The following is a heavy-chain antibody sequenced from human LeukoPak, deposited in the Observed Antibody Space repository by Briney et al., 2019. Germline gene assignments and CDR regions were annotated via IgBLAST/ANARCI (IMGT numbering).Heavy chain of an antibody. Sequence: SETLSLTCIVSGGSITSNTYFWDWIRQTPGKGLEWIGSIYYSGSTYYNPSLKSRVTISLDTSKNQFSLKMTSVTAADTAVYYCARDQYYDVSTYYEIDYWGQGTLVTVSS. CDR2: IYYSGST. CDR3: ARDQYYDVSTYYEIDY. J-gene: IGHJ4*02. D-gene: IGHD3-22*01. V-gene: IGHV4-39*07. CDR1: GGSITSNTYF.